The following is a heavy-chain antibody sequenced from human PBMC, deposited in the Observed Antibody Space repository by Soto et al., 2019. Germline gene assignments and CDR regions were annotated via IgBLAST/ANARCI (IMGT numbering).Heavy chain of an antibody. Sequence: SETLSLTCTVSGGSISGWYWSRIRQPPGKGLEWIGYMYNTGSTVYDPSLRSRVTISLNTSKNQFSLNLNSVTAAEAAIYYCARWTYCGGDCYWLDFWGQGTLVTVSS. D-gene: IGHD2-21*02. CDR3: ARWTYCGGDCYWLDF. J-gene: IGHJ4*02. CDR1: GGSISGWY. V-gene: IGHV4-59*01. CDR2: MYNTGST.